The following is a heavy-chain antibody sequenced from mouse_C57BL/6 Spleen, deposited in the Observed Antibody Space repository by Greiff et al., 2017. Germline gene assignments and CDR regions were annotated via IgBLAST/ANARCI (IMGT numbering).Heavy chain of an antibody. CDR2: ISYDGSN. CDR1: GYSITSCYY. J-gene: IGHJ1*03. V-gene: IGHV3-6*01. Sequence: DVKLQESGPGLVKPSQSLSLTCSVTGYSITSCYYWNWLRQFPGNKLEWMGYISYDGSNNYNPSLKNRISITRDTSKNQFFLKLNSLTTEDTATYYCARGYGNYGNGYFDVWGTGTTVTVSS. CDR3: ARGYGNYGNGYFDV. D-gene: IGHD2-1*01.